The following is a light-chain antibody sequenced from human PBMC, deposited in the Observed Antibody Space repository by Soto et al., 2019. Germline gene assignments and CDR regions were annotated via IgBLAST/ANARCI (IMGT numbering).Light chain of an antibody. V-gene: IGKV1-39*01. CDR2: AAS. Sequence: DIQMTQSPSSLSASVEAAVIIACRASQSISNHLNWYHQNPGKAPKLLTYAASSLQSGVPSRFSASGSGTDSPLPITSLQLEDFATYYCQQTYSIPRTFGQGTKVE. CDR3: QQTYSIPRT. CDR1: QSISNH. J-gene: IGKJ1*01.